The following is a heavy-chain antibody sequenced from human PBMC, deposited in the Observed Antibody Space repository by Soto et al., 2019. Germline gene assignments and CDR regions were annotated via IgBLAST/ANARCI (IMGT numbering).Heavy chain of an antibody. CDR2: ISGSGGST. Sequence: EVQLLESGGGLVQPGGSLRLSCAASGFTFSSYAMSWARQAPGKGLEWVSAISGSGGSTYYADSVKGRFTISRDNSKNTLYLQMNSLRAEDTAVYYCAKNVAVAGDRIDYWGQGTLVTVSS. V-gene: IGHV3-23*01. D-gene: IGHD6-19*01. J-gene: IGHJ4*02. CDR3: AKNVAVAGDRIDY. CDR1: GFTFSSYA.